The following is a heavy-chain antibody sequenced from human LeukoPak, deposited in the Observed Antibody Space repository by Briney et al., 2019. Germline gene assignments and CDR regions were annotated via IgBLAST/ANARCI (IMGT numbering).Heavy chain of an antibody. V-gene: IGHV3-73*01. CDR1: GFTFSGSA. D-gene: IGHD2-21*02. J-gene: IGHJ4*02. CDR2: IRSKANSYAT. CDR3: ALYCGGDCYSGTVPFDY. Sequence: GGSLRLSCTASGFTFSGSAMHWVRQASGKGLEWVGRIRSKANSYATVYAASVKGRFTISRDDSKNTAYLQMNSLRAGDTAVYYCALYCGGDCYSGTVPFDYWGQGTLVTVSS.